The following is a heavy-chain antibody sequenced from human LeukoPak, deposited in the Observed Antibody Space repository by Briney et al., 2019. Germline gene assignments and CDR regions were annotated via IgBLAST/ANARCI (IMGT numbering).Heavy chain of an antibody. CDR2: ISSSGSTI. CDR1: GFTFSDYY. D-gene: IGHD3-3*01. J-gene: IGHJ4*02. CDR3: ARGYDFWSALSGFDY. V-gene: IGHV3-11*04. Sequence: PGGSLRLSCAASGFTFSDYYMSWIRQAPGKGLEWVSYISSSGSTIYYADSVKGRFTTSRDNAKNSLYLQMNSLRAEDTAVYYCARGYDFWSALSGFDYWGQGTLVTVSS.